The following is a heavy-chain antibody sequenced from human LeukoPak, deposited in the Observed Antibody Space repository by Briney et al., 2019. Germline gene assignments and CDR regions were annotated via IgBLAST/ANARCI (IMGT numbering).Heavy chain of an antibody. D-gene: IGHD3-22*01. CDR3: ARGDLYYYDSSGSHFDY. J-gene: IGHJ4*02. CDR1: GFTFSSYA. V-gene: IGHV3-23*01. Sequence: PGGSLRLSCAASGFTFSSYAMSWVRQAPGKGLGWFLAISGSGGSTYYAASVKGRFTISRDNSKNTLYLQMNSLRAGDTAVYYCARGDLYYYDSSGSHFDYWGQGTLVTVSS. CDR2: ISGSGGST.